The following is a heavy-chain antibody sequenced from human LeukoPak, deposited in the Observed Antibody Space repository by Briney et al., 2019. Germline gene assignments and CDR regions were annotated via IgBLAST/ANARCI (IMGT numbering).Heavy chain of an antibody. J-gene: IGHJ6*03. V-gene: IGHV4-59*11. CDR3: GRDALVGYFSYYYMDV. CDR1: GGSISSHY. CDR2: IYNSGST. Sequence: SETLSLTCTVSGGSISSHYWTWIQQSPVKGLEWIGDIYNSGSTSYNPSLKSRVTISIDTSKNQFSLKLSSVTAADTAVYYCGRDALVGYFSYYYMDVWGKGTTVTVSS. D-gene: IGHD2-15*01.